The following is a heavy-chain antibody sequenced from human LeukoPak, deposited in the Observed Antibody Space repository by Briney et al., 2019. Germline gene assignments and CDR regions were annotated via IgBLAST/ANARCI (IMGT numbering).Heavy chain of an antibody. J-gene: IGHJ5*02. CDR1: GGSISSYY. CDR2: IYYSGST. Sequence: SETLSLTCTVSGGSISSYYWSWIRQPPGKGLEWIGYIYYSGSTNYNPSLKSRVTISVDTSKNQFSLKLSSVTAADTAAYYCARGPYSSGWFSGWFDPWGQGTLVTVSS. V-gene: IGHV4-59*01. D-gene: IGHD6-19*01. CDR3: ARGPYSSGWFSGWFDP.